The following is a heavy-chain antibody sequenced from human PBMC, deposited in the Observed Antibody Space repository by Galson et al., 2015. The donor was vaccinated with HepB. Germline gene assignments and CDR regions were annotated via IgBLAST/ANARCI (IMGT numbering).Heavy chain of an antibody. CDR2: ISYSSSYI. D-gene: IGHD3-22*01. CDR3: ARDPTYYYDSSGYFDGWFDP. V-gene: IGHV3-21*01. Sequence: SLRLSCAASGFTFSSYSMNWVRQAPGKGLEWVSSISYSSSYIYYADSVKGRFTISRDNAKNSLYLQMNSLTAEDTAVYYCARDPTYYYDSSGYFDGWFDPWGQGTLVTVSS. J-gene: IGHJ5*02. CDR1: GFTFSSYS.